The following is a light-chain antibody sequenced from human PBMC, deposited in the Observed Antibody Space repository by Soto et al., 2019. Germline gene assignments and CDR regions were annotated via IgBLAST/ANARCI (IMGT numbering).Light chain of an antibody. CDR1: QSISSW. CDR2: KAS. V-gene: IGKV1-5*03. J-gene: IGKJ1*01. Sequence: DIQMTQSPSTLSASVGDRVTITCRASQSISSWLAWYQQKPGKAPKLLIYKASSLDSGVPSRFSGSGSGTEFTLTISSLQPDDFATYYCQQYKSYSGTVGQGTKVEIK. CDR3: QQYKSYSGT.